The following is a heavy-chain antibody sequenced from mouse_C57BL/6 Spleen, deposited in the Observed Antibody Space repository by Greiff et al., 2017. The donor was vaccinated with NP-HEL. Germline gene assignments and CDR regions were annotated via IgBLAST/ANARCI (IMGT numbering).Heavy chain of an antibody. CDR3: ARRGIYYDYDEGFAY. D-gene: IGHD2-4*01. CDR1: GYTFTSYW. J-gene: IGHJ3*01. Sequence: VQLQQPGAELVKPGASVKLSCKASGYTFTSYWMHWVKQRPGQGLEWIGMIHPNSGSTNYNEKFKSKATLTVDKSSSTAYMQLSSLTSEDSAVYYCARRGIYYDYDEGFAYWGQGTLVTVSA. CDR2: IHPNSGST. V-gene: IGHV1-64*01.